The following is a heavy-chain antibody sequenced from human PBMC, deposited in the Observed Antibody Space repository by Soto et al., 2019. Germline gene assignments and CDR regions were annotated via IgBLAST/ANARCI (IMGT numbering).Heavy chain of an antibody. D-gene: IGHD3-3*01. CDR2: ISGSGGST. J-gene: IGHJ4*02. CDR3: AKNYDFWSGYYTY. V-gene: IGHV3-23*01. CDR1: GFTFSSYA. Sequence: WGSLRLSSAASGFTFSSYAMSWVRQAPGKGLEWVSAISGSGGSTYYADSVKGRFTISRDNSKNTLYLQMNSLRAEDTAVYYCAKNYDFWSGYYTYWGQGTLVTVSS.